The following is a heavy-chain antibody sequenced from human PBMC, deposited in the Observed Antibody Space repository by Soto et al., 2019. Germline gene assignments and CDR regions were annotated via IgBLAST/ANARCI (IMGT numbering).Heavy chain of an antibody. CDR3: ARVFTERYYDILTGYYIAQLFDH. Sequence: SETLSLTCAVYGGSFSGYYWSWIRQPPGKGLEWIGEINHSGSTNYNPSLKSRVTISVDTSKNQFSLKLSSVTAADTAVYYCARVFTERYYDILTGYYIAQLFDHRGQATLVTVSS. D-gene: IGHD3-9*01. V-gene: IGHV4-34*01. CDR1: GGSFSGYY. J-gene: IGHJ4*02. CDR2: INHSGST.